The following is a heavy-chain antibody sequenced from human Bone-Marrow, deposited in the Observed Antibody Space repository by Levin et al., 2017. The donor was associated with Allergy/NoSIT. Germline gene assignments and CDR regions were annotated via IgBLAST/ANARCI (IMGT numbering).Heavy chain of an antibody. CDR1: GDSISSSSSY. D-gene: IGHD4-11*01. CDR3: ARTETRGLDWYFDL. V-gene: IGHV4-39*01. CDR2: VFYSGAT. Sequence: SQTLSLTCNVSGDSISSSSSYWGWIRQPPGKGLEWIGSVFYSGATYYNPSLKNRVTISVDTSNDQFSLKIDSVAATDTAVYYCARTETRGLDWYFDLWGRGTLVSVSS. J-gene: IGHJ2*01.